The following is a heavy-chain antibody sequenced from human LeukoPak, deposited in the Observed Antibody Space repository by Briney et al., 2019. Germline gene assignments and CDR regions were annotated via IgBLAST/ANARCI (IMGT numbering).Heavy chain of an antibody. CDR3: ARIYGDYVLYYFDY. CDR1: GGTFSSYA. CDR2: IIPIFGTA. Sequence: ASVKVSCKASGGTFSSYAISWVRQAPGQGLEWMGGIIPIFGTANYAQKFQGRVTITADESTSTAYMELSSLRAEDTAVYYCARIYGDYVLYYFDYWGQGTLVTVSS. V-gene: IGHV1-69*13. J-gene: IGHJ4*02. D-gene: IGHD4-17*01.